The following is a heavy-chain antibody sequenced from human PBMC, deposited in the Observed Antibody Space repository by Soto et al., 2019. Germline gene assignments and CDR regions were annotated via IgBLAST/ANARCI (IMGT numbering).Heavy chain of an antibody. CDR3: ASPKAIFGVYPFDY. D-gene: IGHD3-3*01. J-gene: IGHJ4*02. Sequence: VKVSCKASGGTFSSYAISWVRQAPGQGLEWMGGIIPIFGTANYAQKFQGRVTITADESTSTAYMELSSLRSEDTAVYYCASPKAIFGVYPFDYWGQGTLVTVSS. CDR2: IIPIFGTA. CDR1: GGTFSSYA. V-gene: IGHV1-69*13.